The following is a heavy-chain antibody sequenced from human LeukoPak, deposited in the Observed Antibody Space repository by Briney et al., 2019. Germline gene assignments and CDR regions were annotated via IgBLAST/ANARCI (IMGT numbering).Heavy chain of an antibody. J-gene: IGHJ4*02. Sequence: SETLSLTCTVSGGSITSYYRSWIRQSPGKGLEWIGFMYYSGTTNYNPSLKSRVTISLGMSKNQFSLKLSSVTAADTAVYYCARGDAAGTGFDYWGQGTLVTVSS. D-gene: IGHD6-13*01. V-gene: IGHV4-59*01. CDR2: MYYSGTT. CDR1: GGSITSYY. CDR3: ARGDAAGTGFDY.